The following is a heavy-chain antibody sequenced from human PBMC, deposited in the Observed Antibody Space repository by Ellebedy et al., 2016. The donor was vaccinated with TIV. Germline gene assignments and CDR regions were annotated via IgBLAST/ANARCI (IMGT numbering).Heavy chain of an antibody. Sequence: PGGSLRLSCAASGFTVRSNYMSWVRQAPGRGLEWVSVIYSGGSTYYADSVKGRFTVSRDNSKNPLYLQMTSLRAEDTAVYYCARDLEHYYDSSGYYEGDYWGQGTLVTVSS. J-gene: IGHJ4*02. D-gene: IGHD3-22*01. V-gene: IGHV3-66*01. CDR3: ARDLEHYYDSSGYYEGDY. CDR1: GFTVRSNY. CDR2: IYSGGST.